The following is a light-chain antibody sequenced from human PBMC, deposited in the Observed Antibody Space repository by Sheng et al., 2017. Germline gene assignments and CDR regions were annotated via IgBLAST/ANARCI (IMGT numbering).Light chain of an antibody. Sequence: QLVLTQSPSASASLGASVKLTCTLSSGHSRYAIAWHQQQPGKGPLYLMKVNSDGSHTKGDGIPDRFSGSSSGAERYITISSLQSEDEADYYCQTWGTGIRVFGGGTKLTVL. V-gene: IGLV4-69*01. CDR2: VNSDGSH. CDR3: QTWGTGIRV. CDR1: SGHSRYA. J-gene: IGLJ3*02.